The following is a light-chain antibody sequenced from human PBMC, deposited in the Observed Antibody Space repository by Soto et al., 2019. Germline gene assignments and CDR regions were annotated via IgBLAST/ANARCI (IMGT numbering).Light chain of an antibody. CDR3: QQYNNWPRT. J-gene: IGKJ1*01. Sequence: EIVMTQYPATLSVSPGERATLSCRASQSVSSNLAWYQQKPGQAPRLLIYGASTRATGIPARFSGSGSGKEFTLTISSLQSEDFAVYYCQQYNNWPRTFGQGTKVEIK. CDR1: QSVSSN. CDR2: GAS. V-gene: IGKV3-15*01.